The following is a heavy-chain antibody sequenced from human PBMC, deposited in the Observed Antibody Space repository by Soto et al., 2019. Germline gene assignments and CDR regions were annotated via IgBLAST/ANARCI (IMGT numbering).Heavy chain of an antibody. Sequence: EVQLVESGGGLVQPGGSLRLSCAASGFTFSSYSMNWVRQAPGKGREWVSYINSSSSTIYYADSVKGRFTISRDNAKNSLYLQMNSLRAEDTALYYCARDSGYSYGPFDYWGQGTLVTVSS. V-gene: IGHV3-48*01. CDR3: ARDSGYSYGPFDY. CDR1: GFTFSSYS. D-gene: IGHD5-18*01. J-gene: IGHJ4*02. CDR2: INSSSSTI.